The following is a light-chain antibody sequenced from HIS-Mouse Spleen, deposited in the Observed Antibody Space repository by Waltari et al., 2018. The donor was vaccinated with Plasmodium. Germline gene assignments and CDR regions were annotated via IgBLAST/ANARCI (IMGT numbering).Light chain of an antibody. V-gene: IGKV1-6*01. Sequence: AIQLPQSPSSLSASVADRVTITCRASQGIRNDLGWYQQKPGKAPKLPISAASSLQSGVPSRFSGSGSGTDFTLTISSLQPEDFATYYCLQDYNYPYTFGQGTKLEIK. CDR1: QGIRND. J-gene: IGKJ2*01. CDR3: LQDYNYPYT. CDR2: AAS.